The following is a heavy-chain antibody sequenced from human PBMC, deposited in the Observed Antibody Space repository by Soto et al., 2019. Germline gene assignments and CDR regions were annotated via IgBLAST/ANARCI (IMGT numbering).Heavy chain of an antibody. CDR2: INHSGST. CDR1: GGSFSGYY. D-gene: IGHD2-8*01. Sequence: SETLSLTCAVYGGSFSGYYWSWIRQPPGKGLEWIGEINHSGSTNYNPSLKSRVTISVDTSKNQFSLKLSSVTAADTAVYYCARGLQNCTNGVCYRDYYYMDVWGKGTTVTVSS. J-gene: IGHJ6*03. CDR3: ARGLQNCTNGVCYRDYYYMDV. V-gene: IGHV4-34*01.